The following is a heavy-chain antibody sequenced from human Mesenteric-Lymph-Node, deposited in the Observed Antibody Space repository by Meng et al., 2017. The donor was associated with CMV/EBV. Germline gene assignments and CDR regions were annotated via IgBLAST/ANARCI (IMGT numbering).Heavy chain of an antibody. V-gene: IGHV3-11*06. J-gene: IGHJ4*02. CDR3: ARFFHDSSGYYFYYFDY. D-gene: IGHD3-22*01. Sequence: FTFSDYYMNWIRQAPGKGLEWVSYISRSSSYTNYADSVKGRFTIFRDNAKNSLYLQMNSLRAEDTAVYYCARFFHDSSGYYFYYFDYWGQGTLVTVSS. CDR2: ISRSSSYT. CDR1: FTFSDYY.